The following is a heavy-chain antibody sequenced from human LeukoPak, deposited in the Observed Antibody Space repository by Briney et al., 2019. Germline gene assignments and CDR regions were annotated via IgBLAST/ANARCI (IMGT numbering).Heavy chain of an antibody. J-gene: IGHJ3*02. Sequence: PSETLSLTCTVSGGYISSGSYYWSWIRQPAGKGLEWIGRIYTSGSTNYNPSLKSRVTISVDKSKNQFSLKLSSVTAADTAVYYCASDYGDYNAFDIWGQGTMVTVSS. CDR3: ASDYGDYNAFDI. CDR1: GGYISSGSYY. V-gene: IGHV4-61*02. CDR2: IYTSGST. D-gene: IGHD4-17*01.